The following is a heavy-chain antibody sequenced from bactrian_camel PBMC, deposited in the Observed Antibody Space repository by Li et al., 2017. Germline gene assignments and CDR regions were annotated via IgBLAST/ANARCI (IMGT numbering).Heavy chain of an antibody. V-gene: IGHV3S53*01. Sequence: VQLVESGGGSVEAGGSLRLSCEVIGLVDSPRCMGWFRRPPGKEREGIAVIDSDGDTAYAESLKDRFTISKDNAKNTLNLQMSSLKPEDTAMYYCAIRWCGDYGRYKFWGQGTQVTVS. J-gene: IGHJ4*01. CDR1: GLVDSPRC. CDR2: IDSDGDT. D-gene: IGHD4*01. CDR3: AIRWCGDYGRYKF.